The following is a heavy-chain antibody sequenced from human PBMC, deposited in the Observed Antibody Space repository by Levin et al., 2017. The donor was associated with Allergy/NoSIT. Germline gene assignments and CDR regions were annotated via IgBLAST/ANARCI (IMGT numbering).Heavy chain of an antibody. CDR2: INPNSGGT. CDR1: GYTFTGYY. Sequence: ASVKVSCKASGYTFTGYYMHWVRQAPGQGLEWMGWINPNSGGTNYAQKFQGRVTMTRDTSISTAYMELSRLRSDDTAVYYCARGGDIVVVVAATLGDYWGQGTLVTVSS. D-gene: IGHD2-15*01. V-gene: IGHV1-2*02. J-gene: IGHJ4*02. CDR3: ARGGDIVVVVAATLGDY.